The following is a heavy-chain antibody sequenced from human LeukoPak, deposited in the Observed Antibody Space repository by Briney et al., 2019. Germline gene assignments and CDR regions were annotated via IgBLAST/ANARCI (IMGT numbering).Heavy chain of an antibody. V-gene: IGHV4-38-2*01. J-gene: IGHJ4*02. Sequence: SETLSLTCAVSGYSISSGYYWGWIRQPPGKGLEWIGSMSHNRGTYYNPSLKSRVTISMDTSKNQFSLKLSSVTAADTAVYYCALGYCSGGSCQHSYYFDYWGQGTLVTVSS. CDR3: ALGYCSGGSCQHSYYFDY. CDR1: GYSISSGYY. D-gene: IGHD2-15*01. CDR2: MSHNRGT.